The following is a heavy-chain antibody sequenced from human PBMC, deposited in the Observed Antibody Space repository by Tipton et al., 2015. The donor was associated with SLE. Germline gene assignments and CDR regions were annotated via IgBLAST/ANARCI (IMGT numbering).Heavy chain of an antibody. D-gene: IGHD3-10*01. CDR3: ATRITMVQGAGG. Sequence: QVQLVQSGAEVKKPGASVKVSCKASGYTFTSYDINWVRQATGQGLEWMGWMNPNSGNTGYAQKFQGRVTMTRNTSISTAYMELSSLRSEDTAAYYCATRITMVQGAGGWGQGTLVTVSS. V-gene: IGHV1-8*01. CDR1: GYTFTSYD. CDR2: MNPNSGNT. J-gene: IGHJ4*02.